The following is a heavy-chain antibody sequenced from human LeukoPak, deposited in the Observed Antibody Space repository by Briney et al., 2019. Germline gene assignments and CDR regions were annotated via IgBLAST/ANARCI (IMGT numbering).Heavy chain of an antibody. CDR2: IGGSGGDT. D-gene: IGHD2-15*01. V-gene: IGHV3-23*01. CDR3: AKSPLDYCSGGSCYLYFDN. J-gene: IGHJ4*02. Sequence: GGSLRLSCAASGFTVSSNYMSWVRQAPGKGLEWVSGIGGSGGDTYYADSVKGRFTISRDNSQNTLYLQMNSLRTEDTAVYYCAKSPLDYCSGGSCYLYFDNWGQGTLVTVSS. CDR1: GFTVSSNY.